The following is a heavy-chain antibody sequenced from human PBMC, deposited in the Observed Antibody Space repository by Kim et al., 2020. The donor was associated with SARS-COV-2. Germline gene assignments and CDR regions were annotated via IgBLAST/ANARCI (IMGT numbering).Heavy chain of an antibody. CDR1: GFTFSSYA. D-gene: IGHD1-26*01. CDR3: AIVGAKTHRGDAFDI. CDR2: ISGSGGST. V-gene: IGHV3-23*01. Sequence: GGSLRLSCAASGFTFSSYAMSWVRQAPGKGLEWVSAISGSGGSTYYADSVKGRFTISRDNSKNTLYLQMNSLRAEDTAVYYSAIVGAKTHRGDAFDIWGQGTMVTVSS. J-gene: IGHJ3*02.